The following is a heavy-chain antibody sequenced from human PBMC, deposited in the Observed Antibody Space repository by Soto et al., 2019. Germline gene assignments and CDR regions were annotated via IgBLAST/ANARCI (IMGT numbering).Heavy chain of an antibody. CDR3: AREVSRSSYYYFDY. CDR1: GGSISSGGYS. D-gene: IGHD6-6*01. V-gene: IGHV4-30-2*01. CDR2: IYHSGST. Sequence: PSETLSLTCAVSGGSISSGGYSWSWIRQPPGKGLEWIGYIYHSGSTYSTPSLKSRVTISVDRSKNQFSLKLSSVTAADTAMYYCAREVSRSSYYYFDYWGQGTLVTVSS. J-gene: IGHJ4*02.